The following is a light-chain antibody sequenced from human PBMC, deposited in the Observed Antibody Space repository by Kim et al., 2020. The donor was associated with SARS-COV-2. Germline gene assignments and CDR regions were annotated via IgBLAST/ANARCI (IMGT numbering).Light chain of an antibody. CDR2: DDS. CDR1: NIGSKS. J-gene: IGLJ3*02. Sequence: ATGKTGSITSGGNNIGSKSVHRYQQKPGQAPVLVIYDDSDRPSGIPELFSGSNSGNTATLTISRVEAGDEADYYCQVWDSSSDHRVFGGGTQLTVL. CDR3: QVWDSSSDHRV. V-gene: IGLV3-21*03.